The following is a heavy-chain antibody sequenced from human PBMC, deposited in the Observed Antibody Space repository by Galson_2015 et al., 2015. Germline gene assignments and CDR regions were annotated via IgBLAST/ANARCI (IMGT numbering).Heavy chain of an antibody. J-gene: IGHJ3*02. CDR2: INAGNGNT. D-gene: IGHD3-16*01. CDR3: ALPWGVTTYAFDI. Sequence: SVKVSCKASGYTFTSYAMHWVRQAPGQWLEWMGWINAGNGNTKYSQKFQGRVTITRDTSASTAYMELSSLRSEDTAVYYCALPWGVTTYAFDIWGQGTMVTVSS. V-gene: IGHV1-3*01. CDR1: GYTFTSYA.